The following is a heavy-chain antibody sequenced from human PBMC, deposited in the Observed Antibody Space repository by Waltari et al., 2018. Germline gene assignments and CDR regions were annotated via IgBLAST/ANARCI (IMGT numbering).Heavy chain of an antibody. CDR2: IYHSGST. CDR3: ATNRDSITIFGVVSPHDAFDI. CDR1: GGSISSGGYY. V-gene: IGHV4-39*07. D-gene: IGHD3-3*01. J-gene: IGHJ3*02. Sequence: QVQLQESGPGLVKPSQTLSLTCTVSGGSISSGGYYWSWIRQHPGKGLEWIGSIYHSGSTYYNPSLKSRVTISVDTSKNQFSLKLSSVTAADTAVYYCATNRDSITIFGVVSPHDAFDIWGQGTMVTVSS.